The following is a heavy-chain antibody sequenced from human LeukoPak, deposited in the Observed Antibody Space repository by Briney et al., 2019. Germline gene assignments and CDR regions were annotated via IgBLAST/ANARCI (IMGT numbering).Heavy chain of an antibody. V-gene: IGHV3-23*01. Sequence: GGSLRLSCAASGFTFSSYAMSWVRQAPGKGLEWVSAISGSGGSTYYADSVKGRFTISRDNSKNTLYLQMNSLRAEDTAVYYCAIWGVLRSARSDYWGQGTLVTVSS. D-gene: IGHD5-12*01. CDR3: AIWGVLRSARSDY. J-gene: IGHJ4*02. CDR2: ISGSGGST. CDR1: GFTFSSYA.